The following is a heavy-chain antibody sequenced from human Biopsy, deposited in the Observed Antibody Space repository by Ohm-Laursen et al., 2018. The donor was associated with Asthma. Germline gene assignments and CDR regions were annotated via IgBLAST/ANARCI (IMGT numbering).Heavy chain of an antibody. Sequence: SLRLSCTASGFTFRTYGMHWVRQAPGKGLEWVAFISYDGSNEYYADSVKGRFTISRDNSKNTLYLQMNSLRAEDTAVYYCARKARHGDYDFDYWGQGTQVTVSS. CDR3: ARKARHGDYDFDY. V-gene: IGHV3-30*03. J-gene: IGHJ4*02. D-gene: IGHD4-17*01. CDR2: ISYDGSNE. CDR1: GFTFRTYG.